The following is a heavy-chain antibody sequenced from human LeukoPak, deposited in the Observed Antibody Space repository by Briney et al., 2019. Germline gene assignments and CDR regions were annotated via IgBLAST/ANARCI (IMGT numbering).Heavy chain of an antibody. Sequence: PGGSLRLSCAASGFTFSSYRMTWVRQAPGKGLEWVSSISSSSSYIYYADSVKGRFTLSRDNAKNSLSLHMNSLGAEDTAVYYCAGGPDRIAARDELYYYYYYGMDVWGQGTTVTVSS. CDR3: AGGPDRIAARDELYYYYYYGMDV. CDR2: ISSSSSYI. J-gene: IGHJ6*02. D-gene: IGHD6-6*01. CDR1: GFTFSSYR. V-gene: IGHV3-21*01.